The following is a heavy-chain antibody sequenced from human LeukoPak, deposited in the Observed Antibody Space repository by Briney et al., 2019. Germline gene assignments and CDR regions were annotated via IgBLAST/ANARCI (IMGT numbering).Heavy chain of an antibody. D-gene: IGHD2-2*01. V-gene: IGHV1-8*01. CDR1: GYTFTSYD. CDR2: MNPNSGNT. Sequence: ASVKVSCKASGYTFTSYDINWVRQAPGQGLEWMGWMNPNSGNTGYAQKFQGRVTMTRNTSISTAYMELSSLRSEDTAVYYCVRRQGYCSSTSCSGNWFDPWGQGTLVTVSS. CDR3: VRRQGYCSSTSCSGNWFDP. J-gene: IGHJ5*02.